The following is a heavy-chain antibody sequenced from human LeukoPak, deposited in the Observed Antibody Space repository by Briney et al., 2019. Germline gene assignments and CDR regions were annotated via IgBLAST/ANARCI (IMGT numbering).Heavy chain of an antibody. CDR2: IIPILGIA. V-gene: IGHV1-69*04. D-gene: IGHD3-16*01. CDR1: GGTFTNYA. CDR3: AGGDFRPPDYYFDY. Sequence: ASVKVSCKASGGTFTNYAINWVRQAPGQGLEWMGRIIPILGIANYAQKFQGRVTITADKSTSTAYMELSSLRSEDTAVYYCAGGDFRPPDYYFDYWGQGTLVTVSS. J-gene: IGHJ4*02.